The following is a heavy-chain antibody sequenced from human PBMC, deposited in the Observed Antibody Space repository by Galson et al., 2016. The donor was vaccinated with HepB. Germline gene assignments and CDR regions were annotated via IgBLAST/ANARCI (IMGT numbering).Heavy chain of an antibody. J-gene: IGHJ4*02. D-gene: IGHD3-16*01. CDR2: IIPLFGES. Sequence: SVKVSCKVSGGTFSGHAFAWVRQAPGQGLEWMGGIIPLFGESHTAQEFQGRVTLTANESTTTTFMELSSLQSADTAVYFCVKEKFGGYVRSFNFDQWGQGTLVTVSA. CDR1: GGTFSGHA. V-gene: IGHV1-69*13. CDR3: VKEKFGGYVRSFNFDQ.